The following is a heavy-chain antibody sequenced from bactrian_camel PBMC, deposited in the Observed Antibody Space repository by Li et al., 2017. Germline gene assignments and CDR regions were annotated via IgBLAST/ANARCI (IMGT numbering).Heavy chain of an antibody. Sequence: QVQLVESGGGSVQAGGSLRLSCVASEDTYMENCLGWFRQAPGKEREGIANMYTTGPGTFYGDSVKGRFTISQNKAKNTLYLQMNSLKPEDTAMYYCATKNAQCSVLDGYVVWGQGTQVTVS. CDR2: MYTTGPGT. V-gene: IGHV3S1*01. D-gene: IGHD1*01. CDR3: ATKNAQCSVLDGYVV. J-gene: IGHJ4*01. CDR1: EDTYMENC.